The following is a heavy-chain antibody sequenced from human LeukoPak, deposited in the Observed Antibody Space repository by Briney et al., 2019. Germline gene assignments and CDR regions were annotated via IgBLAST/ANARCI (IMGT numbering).Heavy chain of an antibody. V-gene: IGHV4-31*03. CDR3: ARSSYFVAEPPGR. CDR1: GDSIIIGGYY. CDR2: IYSSGTT. Sequence: SQTLSLTCTVSGDSIIIGGYYWNWIRQHPGKGLEWIGYIYSSGTTHYNPSLKSRAAIDTSKNQFSLRLSSVTAADTAVYYCARSSYFVAEPPGRWGRGTLVSVSS. J-gene: IGHJ4*02. D-gene: IGHD1-14*01.